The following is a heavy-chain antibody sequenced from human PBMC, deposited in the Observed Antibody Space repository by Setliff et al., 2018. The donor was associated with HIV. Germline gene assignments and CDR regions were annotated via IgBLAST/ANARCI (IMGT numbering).Heavy chain of an antibody. Sequence: ASVKVSCKASGYTFTNYGISWVRQAPGQGLEWMGWISAYNGNTNYAQKLQDRVTMTTDASTSTAYMDVRSLKSNDTAVYYCGRGRGSEGYYYMDVWGKGTTVTVSS. D-gene: IGHD3-10*01. CDR1: GYTFTNYG. V-gene: IGHV1-18*01. J-gene: IGHJ6*03. CDR3: GRGRGSEGYYYMDV. CDR2: ISAYNGNT.